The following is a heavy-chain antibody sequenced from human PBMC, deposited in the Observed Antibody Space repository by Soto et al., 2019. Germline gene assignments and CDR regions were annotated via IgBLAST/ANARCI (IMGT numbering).Heavy chain of an antibody. J-gene: IGHJ4*02. CDR2: ISYDGSSK. Sequence: QVQLVESGGGVVQPGRALRLSCAASGFPFRSYAVHWVRQAPGKGLEWVAVISYDGSSKYYADSVKGRFTISRDNSKNTLSLQMNSLRAEDTAVYYCARDLGSGTVGEYWGQGTLVTVSS. CDR1: GFPFRSYA. V-gene: IGHV3-30-3*01. CDR3: ARDLGSGTVGEY. D-gene: IGHD3-10*01.